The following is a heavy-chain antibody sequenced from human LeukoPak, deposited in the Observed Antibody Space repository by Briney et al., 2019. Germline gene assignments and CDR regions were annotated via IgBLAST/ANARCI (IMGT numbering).Heavy chain of an antibody. Sequence: GASVKVSCKASGYTFTSYYMHWVRQAPGQGLEWMGIINPSGGSTSYAQKFQGRVTMTRDTSTSTVYMELSSLRSEDTAVYYCARSQGLWNYGSGSPLDYWGQGTLVTVSS. CDR3: ARSQGLWNYGSGSPLDY. D-gene: IGHD3-10*01. CDR2: INPSGGST. V-gene: IGHV1-46*03. J-gene: IGHJ4*02. CDR1: GYTFTSYY.